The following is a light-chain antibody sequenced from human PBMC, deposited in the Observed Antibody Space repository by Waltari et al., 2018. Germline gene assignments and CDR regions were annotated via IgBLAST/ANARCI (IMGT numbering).Light chain of an antibody. CDR1: QSVNDY. V-gene: IGKV3-11*01. CDR3: QQRSNWPLT. Sequence: EIVLTQSPATLSLSPGEGVTLSCRASQSVNDYLAWYQQKPGQTPRLLIYDASNRATDIPARFSGSGSGTDFTLTISSLEPEDFAVYYCQQRSNWPLTFGGGTKVEIK. CDR2: DAS. J-gene: IGKJ4*01.